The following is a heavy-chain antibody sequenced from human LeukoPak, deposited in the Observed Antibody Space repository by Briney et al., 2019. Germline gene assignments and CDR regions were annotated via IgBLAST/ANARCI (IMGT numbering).Heavy chain of an antibody. Sequence: SETLSLTCDVSGGSVSSGGYSWGWIRQPPGRGLEWIGYIFRSGNTHYNPSLKSRVSISVDRSKNQFSLKVTSVTAADTAVYFCARGSRVIDAFDIWGQGTLVTVSS. CDR3: ARGSRVIDAFDI. D-gene: IGHD2/OR15-2a*01. CDR1: GGSVSSGGYS. CDR2: IFRSGNT. V-gene: IGHV4-30-2*01. J-gene: IGHJ3*02.